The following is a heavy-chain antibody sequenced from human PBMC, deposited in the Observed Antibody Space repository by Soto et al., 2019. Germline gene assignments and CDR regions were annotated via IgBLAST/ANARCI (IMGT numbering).Heavy chain of an antibody. CDR2: TYYRSRFFS. D-gene: IGHD3-10*01. J-gene: IGHJ5*02. CDR3: VRDRYSSSGWFDP. Sequence: SQTLSLTCAISGDSVSSYSAAWNWIRQSPSGGLEWLGRTYYRSRFFSDYAESVKSRVIINPDTSKNQLSLQLKSVTPEDTAVHYCVRDRYSSSGWFDPWGQGAPVTVSA. V-gene: IGHV6-1*01. CDR1: GDSVSSYSAA.